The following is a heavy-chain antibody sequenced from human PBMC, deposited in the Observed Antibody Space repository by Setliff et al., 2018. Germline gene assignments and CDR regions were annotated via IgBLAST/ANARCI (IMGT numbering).Heavy chain of an antibody. J-gene: IGHJ3*02. CDR3: ARDSGDDYGGNSGILDAFDI. Sequence: ASVKVSCKASGGTFSSYAISWVRQAPGQGLEWMGGIIPIFGTANYAQKFQGRVTITADESTSTAYMELSSLRSEDTAVYYCARDSGDDYGGNSGILDAFDIWGQGTMVTVSS. CDR2: IIPIFGTA. V-gene: IGHV1-69*13. D-gene: IGHD4-17*01. CDR1: GGTFSSYA.